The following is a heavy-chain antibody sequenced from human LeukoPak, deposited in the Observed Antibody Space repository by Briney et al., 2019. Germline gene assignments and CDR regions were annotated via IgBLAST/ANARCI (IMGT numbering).Heavy chain of an antibody. J-gene: IGHJ3*02. Sequence: SETLSLTCTVSGGSISSGDYYWSWIRQPPGKGLDWIGYIYYSGSTYYNPSLKSRVTISVDTSKNQFSLKLSSVTAADTAVYYCARGRAGRADTFDIWGQGTMVTVSS. V-gene: IGHV4-30-4*01. CDR3: ARGRAGRADTFDI. CDR1: GGSISSGDYY. CDR2: IYYSGST.